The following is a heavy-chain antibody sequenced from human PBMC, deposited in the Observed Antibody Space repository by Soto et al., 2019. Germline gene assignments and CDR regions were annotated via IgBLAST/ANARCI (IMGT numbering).Heavy chain of an antibody. CDR2: ISDSGRTI. D-gene: IGHD3-3*01. V-gene: IGHV3-48*03. CDR1: GFTFSSYE. CDR3: ARDLLHYDFWSGYSAYFYYGMDV. Sequence: RLSCAASGFTFSSYEMNWVRQAPGKGLEWVSYISDSGRTIYYADSVKGRFTVSRDNAQNSLYLQMNSLRAEDTAVYYCARDLLHYDFWSGYSAYFYYGMDVWGPGTTVTVSS. J-gene: IGHJ6*02.